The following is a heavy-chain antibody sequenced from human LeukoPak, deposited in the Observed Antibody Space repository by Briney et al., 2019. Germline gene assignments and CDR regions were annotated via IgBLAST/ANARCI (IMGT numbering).Heavy chain of an antibody. CDR2: ISSSSSTI. J-gene: IGHJ6*03. D-gene: IGHD1-26*01. V-gene: IGHV3-48*01. Sequence: GGSLRLSCAASGFTFSSYSMNWVRQAPGKGLEWVSYISSSSSTIYYADSVKGRFTISRDNAKNSLYLQMNSLRAEDTAVYYCARDQDGGSYYYYYYMDVWGKGTTVTVSS. CDR1: GFTFSSYS. CDR3: ARDQDGGSYYYYYYMDV.